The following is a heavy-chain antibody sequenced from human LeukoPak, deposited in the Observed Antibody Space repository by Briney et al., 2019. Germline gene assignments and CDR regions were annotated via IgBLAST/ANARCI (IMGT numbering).Heavy chain of an antibody. CDR3: AKSDRGVITPWYFDY. D-gene: IGHD3-10*01. CDR2: ISGSGGST. CDR1: GFTVSSNY. J-gene: IGHJ4*02. Sequence: QSGGSLRLSCAASGFTVSSNYMSWVRQAPGKGLEWVSAISGSGGSTYCAGSVKGRFTISRDNSKNTLYLQMNSLRAEDTAVYYCAKSDRGVITPWYFDYWGQGTLVTVSS. V-gene: IGHV3-23*01.